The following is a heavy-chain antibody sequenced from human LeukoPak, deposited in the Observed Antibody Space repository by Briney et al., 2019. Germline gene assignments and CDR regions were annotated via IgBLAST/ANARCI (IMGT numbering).Heavy chain of an antibody. Sequence: SETLSLTCTVSGGSISSSSYYWGWIRQPPGKGLEWIGSIYYSGSTYYNPSLKSRVTISVDTSKNQFSLKLSSATPADTAVYYCAGQRDFWSGYLFDYWGQGTLVTVSS. CDR3: AGQRDFWSGYLFDY. D-gene: IGHD3-3*01. CDR1: GGSISSSSYY. CDR2: IYYSGST. V-gene: IGHV4-39*01. J-gene: IGHJ4*02.